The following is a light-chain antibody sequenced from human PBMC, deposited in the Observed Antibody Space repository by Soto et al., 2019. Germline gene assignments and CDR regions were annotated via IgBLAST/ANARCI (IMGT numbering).Light chain of an antibody. J-gene: IGLJ2*01. CDR3: SSYTTFRTPHVA. CDR1: SSDVGGYNY. CDR2: EVT. Sequence: QSVLTQPASVSGSLGQSITISRTGTSSDVGGYNYVSWYQQHPGQAPKLLIHEVTNRPSGISDRFSGSKSANTASLTISGLRAEDEAHYYCSSYTTFRTPHVAFGGGTKLTVL. V-gene: IGLV2-14*01.